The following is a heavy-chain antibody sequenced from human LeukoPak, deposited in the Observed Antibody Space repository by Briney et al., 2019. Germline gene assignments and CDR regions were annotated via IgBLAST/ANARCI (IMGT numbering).Heavy chain of an antibody. CDR2: ISGSGGST. J-gene: IGHJ3*02. CDR3: AKLNGQLATEDAFDI. V-gene: IGHV3-23*01. Sequence: GGSLRLSCAASGFTVSSNYMSWVRQAPGKGLEWVSAISGSGGSTYYADSVKGRFTISRDTSKNTLYLQMNRLRAEDTAVYYCAKLNGQLATEDAFDIWGQGTMVTVSS. D-gene: IGHD6-13*01. CDR1: GFTVSSNY.